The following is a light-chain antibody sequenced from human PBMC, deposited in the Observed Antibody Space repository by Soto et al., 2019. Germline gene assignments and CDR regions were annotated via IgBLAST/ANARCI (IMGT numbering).Light chain of an antibody. CDR2: GAS. V-gene: IGKV3D-15*01. Sequence: MTQSPAHLSVSTGAIATPSCRVSQTFRSNLVWYQQKAGQAPRVLIHGASTRATGIPARFSASGSGTDFTLTISDVQPEDCALYYCNQRQSWARTFGQGTKVDIK. J-gene: IGKJ1*01. CDR1: QTFRSN. CDR3: NQRQSWART.